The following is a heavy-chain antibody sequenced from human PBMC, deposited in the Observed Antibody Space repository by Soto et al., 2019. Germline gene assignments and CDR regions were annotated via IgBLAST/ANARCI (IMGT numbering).Heavy chain of an antibody. J-gene: IGHJ5*02. D-gene: IGHD3-10*01. V-gene: IGHV3-48*02. CDR2: ISSSSSVI. CDR1: GFSMYDYG. CDR3: ARDFLSGKP. Sequence: LRLSCAASGFSMYDYGMNWVRQAPGKGLEWVSYISSSSSVIYYADSVKGRFTISRDNAKNSVYLQMNRVRDEDTAVYYCARDFLSGKPWGQGTLVTVSS.